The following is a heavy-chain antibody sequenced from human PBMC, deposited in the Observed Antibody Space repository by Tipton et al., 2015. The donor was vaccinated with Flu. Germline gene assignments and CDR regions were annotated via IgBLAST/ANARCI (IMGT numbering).Heavy chain of an antibody. CDR2: ISWNSGSI. V-gene: IGHV3-9*01. CDR3: AKANYGALPIDAFDI. D-gene: IGHD4/OR15-4a*01. Sequence: SLRLSCAASGFTFDDYAMHWVRQAPGKGLEWVSGISWNSGSIGYADSVKGRFTISRDNAKNSLYLQMNSLRAEDTALYYCAKANYGALPIDAFDIWGQGTMVTVSS. CDR1: GFTFDDYA. J-gene: IGHJ3*02.